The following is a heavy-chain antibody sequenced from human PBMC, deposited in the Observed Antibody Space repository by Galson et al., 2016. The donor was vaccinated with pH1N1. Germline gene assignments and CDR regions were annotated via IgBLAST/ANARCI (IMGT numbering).Heavy chain of an antibody. D-gene: IGHD3-22*01. CDR2: IIPIFNTT. J-gene: IGHJ2*01. CDR3: AREDYYDTDLSDWYFDL. CDR1: GGTFGSYG. Sequence: SVKVSCKAPGGTFGSYGINWVRQAPGQGLEWMGGIIPIFNTTKYAQNFQGRVTITADESTTTAYMELTSLRSDDTAMYFCAREDYYDTDLSDWYFDLWGRGTLLTVSS. V-gene: IGHV1-69*13.